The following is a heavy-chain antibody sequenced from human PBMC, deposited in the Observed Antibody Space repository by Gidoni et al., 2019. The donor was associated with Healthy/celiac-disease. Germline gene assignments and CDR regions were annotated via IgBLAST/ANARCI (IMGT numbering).Heavy chain of an antibody. J-gene: IGHJ3*02. D-gene: IGHD5-18*01. CDR1: GCTFDEYA. CDR3: AKDNTAMVTFANAFDI. Sequence: EVQLVESGGGLVQHGRSLRLAGEASGCTFDEYAMHWVRQAPGKGLEWVSGISWNSGSIGYADSVKGRFTISRDNAKNSLYLQMNSLRAEDTALYYCAKDNTAMVTFANAFDIWGQGTMVTVSS. CDR2: ISWNSGSI. V-gene: IGHV3-9*01.